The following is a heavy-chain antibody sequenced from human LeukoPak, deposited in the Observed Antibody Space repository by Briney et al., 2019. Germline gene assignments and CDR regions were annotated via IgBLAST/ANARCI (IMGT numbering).Heavy chain of an antibody. Sequence: SETLSLTCSVSGGSITGSYWSWIRQSPGKGLEWIGHIYYSGTTNYSPSLRSRVTISVDTSNTQFSLKLRSVTAADTAVYYCARSKVTYYYDAGGYYYFDYWGQGALVTVSS. CDR3: ARSKVTYYYDAGGYYYFDY. V-gene: IGHV4-59*01. CDR2: IYYSGTT. D-gene: IGHD3-22*01. CDR1: GGSITGSY. J-gene: IGHJ4*02.